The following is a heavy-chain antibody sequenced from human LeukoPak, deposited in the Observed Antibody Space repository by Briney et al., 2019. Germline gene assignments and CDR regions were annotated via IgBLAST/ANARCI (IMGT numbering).Heavy chain of an antibody. CDR3: ARYCSGGSCYNYYYGMDV. CDR1: GFTFSSYE. CDR2: ISSSGSTI. Sequence: GGSLSLSCAASGFTFSSYEMNWVRKAPGKGLEWVSYISSSGSTIYYADSVKGRFTISRDNAKNSLYLQMNSLRAEGTAVYYCARYCSGGSCYNYYYGMDVWGKGTTVTVSS. D-gene: IGHD2-15*01. J-gene: IGHJ6*04. V-gene: IGHV3-48*03.